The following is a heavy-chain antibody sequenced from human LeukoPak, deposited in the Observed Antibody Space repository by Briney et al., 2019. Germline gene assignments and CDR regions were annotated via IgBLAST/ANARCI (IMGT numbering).Heavy chain of an antibody. CDR2: INPNIAGT. V-gene: IGHV1-2*06. CDR1: GYTFTGYY. J-gene: IGHJ3*02. Sequence: ASMKVSCKASGYTFTGYYMHWVRQAPGQGLEWMGRINPNIAGTNYAQKCPGRVTMSRDTSISTAYMELSRLRSDDTAVYYCATVYRLLDAFDIWGQGTMVTVSS. D-gene: IGHD1-26*01. CDR3: ATVYRLLDAFDI.